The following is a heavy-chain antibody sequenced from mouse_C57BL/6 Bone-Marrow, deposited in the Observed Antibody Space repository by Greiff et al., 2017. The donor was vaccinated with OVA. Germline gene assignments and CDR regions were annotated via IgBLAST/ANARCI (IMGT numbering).Heavy chain of an antibody. J-gene: IGHJ2*01. CDR3: ARRMIYVFDY. Sequence: QVQLQQSGPELVKPGASVKIPCKASGYTFTDYNMDWVKQRPGQGLEWIGNIYPSDSETHYNQKFKDKATLTVDKSSSTAYMQLSSLTSEDSAVYYCARRMIYVFDYWGQGTTLTVSS. V-gene: IGHV1-61*01. D-gene: IGHD1-1*01. CDR1: GYTFTDYN. CDR2: IYPSDSET.